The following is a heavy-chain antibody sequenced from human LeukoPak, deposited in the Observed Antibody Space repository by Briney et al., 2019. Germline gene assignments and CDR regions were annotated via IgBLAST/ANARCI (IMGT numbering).Heavy chain of an antibody. CDR3: ARDGGVGGGEDHYYYGMDV. V-gene: IGHV3-30-3*01. CDR2: ISYDGSNK. Sequence: GRSLRLSCAASGFTFSSYAMHWVRQAPGKGLEWVAVISYDGSNKYYADSVKGRFTISRDNSKNTLYLQMNSLRAEDTAVYYCARDGGVGGGEDHYYYGMDVWGQGTTVTVSS. D-gene: IGHD2-21*01. J-gene: IGHJ6*02. CDR1: GFTFSSYA.